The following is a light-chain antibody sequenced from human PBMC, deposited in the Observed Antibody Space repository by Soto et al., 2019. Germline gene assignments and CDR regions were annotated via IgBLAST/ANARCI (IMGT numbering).Light chain of an antibody. Sequence: QSALTQPPSASGSPGQSVTISCTGTSSDVGDYNYVSWYQHHPGKAPKLMIYEVSKRPSGVPDRFSGSKSGNTASLTVSGLQAEDEADYYCSSYAGRHTFVFGTGTKLTVL. CDR2: EVS. CDR3: SSYAGRHTFV. CDR1: SSDVGDYNY. J-gene: IGLJ1*01. V-gene: IGLV2-8*01.